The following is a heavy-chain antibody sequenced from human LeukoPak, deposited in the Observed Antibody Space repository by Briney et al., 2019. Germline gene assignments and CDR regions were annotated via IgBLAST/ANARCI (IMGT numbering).Heavy chain of an antibody. Sequence: SVKVSCKASGFTFISSAMQWVRQARGQRLEWIGWIVVGSGNTNYAQKFQERVTITRDMATSTAYMELSSLRSEDMAVYYCAANLYETPNWFDPWGQGTLVSVSS. CDR2: IVVGSGNT. CDR1: GFTFISSA. CDR3: AANLYETPNWFDP. V-gene: IGHV1-58*02. J-gene: IGHJ5*02. D-gene: IGHD2/OR15-2a*01.